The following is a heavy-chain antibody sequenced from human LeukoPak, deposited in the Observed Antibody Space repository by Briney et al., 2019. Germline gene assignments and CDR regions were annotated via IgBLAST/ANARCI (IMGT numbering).Heavy chain of an antibody. CDR1: GFTVSSNY. J-gene: IGHJ4*02. D-gene: IGHD3-22*01. V-gene: IGHV3-66*01. CDR3: ARVLRGYDSSAYYFNYFDY. CDR2: IYSGGST. Sequence: PGGSLRLSCAASGFTVSSNYMSWVRQAPGKGLEWVSVIYSGGSTYYADSVKGRFTISRDNSKNTLYLQMNSLRAEDTAVYYCARVLRGYDSSAYYFNYFDYWGQGTLVTVSS.